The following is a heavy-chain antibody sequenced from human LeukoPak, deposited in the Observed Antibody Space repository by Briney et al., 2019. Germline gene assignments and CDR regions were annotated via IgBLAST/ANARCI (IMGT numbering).Heavy chain of an antibody. CDR1: GFTFSSYD. CDR3: AKRGEWELSTYYYYYMDV. D-gene: IGHD1-26*01. J-gene: IGHJ6*03. V-gene: IGHV3-48*03. Sequence: PGGSLRLSCAASGFTFSSYDMNWVRQAPGKGPEWVSYISSRGTTMYYADSMKGRFTSSRDNAKNSLYLQMNSLRAEDTAVYYCAKRGEWELSTYYYYYMDVWGKGTTVTISS. CDR2: ISSRGTTM.